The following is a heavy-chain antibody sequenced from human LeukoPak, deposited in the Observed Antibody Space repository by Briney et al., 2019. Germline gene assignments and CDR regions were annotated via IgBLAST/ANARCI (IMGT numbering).Heavy chain of an antibody. Sequence: LRLSCAASGFTFSSYAMHWVRQPPGKGLEWIGEINHSGSTNYNPSLKSRVTISVDTSKNQFSLKLSSVTAADTAVYYCARGLRHSYGYSLLYYYYYMDVWGKGTTVTVSS. D-gene: IGHD5-18*01. J-gene: IGHJ6*03. CDR1: GFTFSSYA. CDR2: INHSGST. V-gene: IGHV4-34*01. CDR3: ARGLRHSYGYSLLYYYYYMDV.